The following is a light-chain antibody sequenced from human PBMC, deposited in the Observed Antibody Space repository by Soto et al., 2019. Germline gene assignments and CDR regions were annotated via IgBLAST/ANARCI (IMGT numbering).Light chain of an antibody. Sequence: DIQMTQSPSTLSASVGDRVTITCRASQSISSWLAWYQQKPGKAPKFLIYDASNLESGVPSRFSGSGSETEFTLTISSLQPDDFATYYCQQSYSTPITFGQGTRLEI. V-gene: IGKV1-5*01. CDR2: DAS. CDR1: QSISSW. CDR3: QQSYSTPIT. J-gene: IGKJ5*01.